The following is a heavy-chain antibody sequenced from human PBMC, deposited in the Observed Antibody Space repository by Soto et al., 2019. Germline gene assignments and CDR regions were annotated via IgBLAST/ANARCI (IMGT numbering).Heavy chain of an antibody. V-gene: IGHV1-46*01. CDR1: GYTFTHYY. CDR3: ARPPFPGCINGVCYPCDH. J-gene: IGHJ4*02. D-gene: IGHD2-8*01. CDR2: INPSGGST. Sequence: QVQLVQSGAEVKKPGASVKVSCKASGYTFTHYYIHWVRQAPGQGLEWMGMINPSGGSTDSAQKFQGRVTMTTDTSTTTVYTELSSLRSDDTAVYYCARPPFPGCINGVCYPCDHWGQGTLVTVSS.